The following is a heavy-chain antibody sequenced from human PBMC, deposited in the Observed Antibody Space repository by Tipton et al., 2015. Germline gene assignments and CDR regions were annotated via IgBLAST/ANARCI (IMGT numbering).Heavy chain of an antibody. V-gene: IGHV4-59*01. CDR1: GGSINSSD. CDR2: IYNDGKT. Sequence: TLSLTCTVSGGSINSSDWSWIRQPPGKGLEWIGYIYNDGKTYYNPSLYSRATFSIDTSKNHFSLRLRAMTAADTAVYYCARADAALDYWGQGTLVTVSS. CDR3: ARADAALDY. J-gene: IGHJ4*02. D-gene: IGHD6-25*01.